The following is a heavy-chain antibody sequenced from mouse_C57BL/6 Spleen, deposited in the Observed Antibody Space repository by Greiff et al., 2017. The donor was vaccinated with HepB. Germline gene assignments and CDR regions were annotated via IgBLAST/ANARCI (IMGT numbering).Heavy chain of an antibody. D-gene: IGHD4-1*01. CDR3: ARRELGPFDY. V-gene: IGHV1-76*01. CDR2: IYPGSGNT. Sequence: QVQLKQSGAELVRPGASVKLSCKASGYTFTDYYINWVKQRPGQGLEWIARIYPGSGNTYYNEKFKGKATLTAEKSSSTAYMQLSSLTSEDSAVYFCARRELGPFDYWGQGTTLTVSS. J-gene: IGHJ2*01. CDR1: GYTFTDYY.